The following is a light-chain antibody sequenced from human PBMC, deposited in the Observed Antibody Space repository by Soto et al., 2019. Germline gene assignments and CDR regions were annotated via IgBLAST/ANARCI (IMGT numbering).Light chain of an antibody. J-gene: IGKJ4*01. V-gene: IGKV1-39*01. Sequence: DIQMTQSPSSLSASVGDRVTITCRASQSIDNHLNWYQQKSGKAPHLLIYAASTLQSGVPSRFSGSGSGTDFTLTISSLRPEDFAPYYCQQSYTTPATFGGGTKVEMK. CDR3: QQSYTTPAT. CDR2: AAS. CDR1: QSIDNH.